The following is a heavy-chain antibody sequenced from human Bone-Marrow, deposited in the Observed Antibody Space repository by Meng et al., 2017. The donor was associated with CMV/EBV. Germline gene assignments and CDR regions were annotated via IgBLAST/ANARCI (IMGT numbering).Heavy chain of an antibody. Sequence: SETLSLTCTVSGGSISSYYWSWIRQSPGKRLEWIGYIYYSGSINYNPSLKSRVTISLETSKNQFSLKLTSVTTADTAVYYCARGSQLLGYFQHWGQGTRVTGSS. J-gene: IGHJ1*01. CDR3: ARGSQLLGYFQH. D-gene: IGHD2-2*01. CDR2: IYYSGSI. V-gene: IGHV4-59*13. CDR1: GGSISSYY.